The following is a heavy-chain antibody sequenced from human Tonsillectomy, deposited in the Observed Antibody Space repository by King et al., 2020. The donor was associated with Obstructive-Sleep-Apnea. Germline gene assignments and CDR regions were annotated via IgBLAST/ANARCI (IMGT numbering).Heavy chain of an antibody. Sequence: HVQLVESGGGVVQPGRSLRLSCEASGFIFSSYAMHWVRQTPGKGLAWVAVIFDDGDNKDYADSVKGRFTISRVNSESTMYLQMNNLRPEDTAIYYCASEYYGSGTDAFDLWGQGTMVTVSS. CDR1: GFIFSSYA. CDR2: IFDDGDNK. D-gene: IGHD3-10*01. J-gene: IGHJ3*01. V-gene: IGHV3-30*04. CDR3: ASEYYGSGTDAFDL.